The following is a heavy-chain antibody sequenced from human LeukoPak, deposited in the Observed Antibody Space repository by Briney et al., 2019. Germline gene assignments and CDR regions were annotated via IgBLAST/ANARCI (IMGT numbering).Heavy chain of an antibody. CDR3: AHRRDYYFDY. D-gene: IGHD2-21*02. Sequence: SGPTLVNPTQTLTLTCTFSGLSLSTSRMGMGWIRQPPGKALEWLALIYWNDYKSYSPSLKSRLTVTKDTSKNQVVLTMANMDPVDTATYYCAHRRDYYFDYWGQGTLVTVSS. J-gene: IGHJ4*02. CDR2: IYWNDYK. V-gene: IGHV2-5*01. CDR1: GLSLSTSRMG.